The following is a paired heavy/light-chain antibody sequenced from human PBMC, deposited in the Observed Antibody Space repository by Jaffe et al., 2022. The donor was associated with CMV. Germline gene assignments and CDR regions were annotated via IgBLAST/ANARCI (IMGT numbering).Heavy chain of an antibody. J-gene: IGHJ3*02. V-gene: IGHV3-48*03. CDR2: ISGSGNTI. D-gene: IGHD3-3*01. Sequence: EVQLVESGGGLVQPGGSLRLSCAVAGFTFSNYEMNWVRQAPGKGLEWVAHISGSGNTIYYVDSVKGRFTISRDNARNSLYLQMNSLRADDTALYYCVRGRGRISMFGMTTETPDAFDIWGQGTMITVSS. CDR3: VRGRGRISMFGMTTETPDAFDI. CDR1: GFTFSNYE.
Light chain of an antibody. CDR3: QHRADWPRT. V-gene: IGKV3-11*01. CDR2: DVS. Sequence: EIVLTQSPDTLSLSPGERATLSCRASQSVGSHLAWYQQKAGQAPRLLMYDVSNRATAIPARFSGSGSGTDFTLAISSLEPEDFAVYYCQHRADWPRTFGQGTKLEIK. J-gene: IGKJ2*01. CDR1: QSVGSH.